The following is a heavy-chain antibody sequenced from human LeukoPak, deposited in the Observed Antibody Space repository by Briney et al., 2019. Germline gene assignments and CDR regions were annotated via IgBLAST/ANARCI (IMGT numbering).Heavy chain of an antibody. CDR3: ARRVGVLWGLPELDY. J-gene: IGHJ4*02. CDR1: GYIFHNYG. V-gene: IGHV1-18*01. Sequence: ASVKVSCKASGYIFHNYGLTWVRQAPGQVLEWLGWITVNNGDTDYAQKFQDRVTLTTDTSTSTAYLQLQSLRSDDTAVYYCARRVGVLWGLPELDYWGQGTLVTVSS. CDR2: ITVNNGDT. D-gene: IGHD2-21*01.